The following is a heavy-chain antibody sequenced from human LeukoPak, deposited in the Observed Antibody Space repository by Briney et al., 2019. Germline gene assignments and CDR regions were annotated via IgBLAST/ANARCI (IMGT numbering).Heavy chain of an antibody. D-gene: IGHD4-17*01. CDR3: ARPVGDYFDAFDI. CDR2: IYHSGST. CDR1: GYSISSGYY. V-gene: IGHV4-38-2*01. J-gene: IGHJ3*02. Sequence: PSENLSLNCAVSGYSISSGYYWGWIRQPPGKGLEWIESIYHSGSTYFNPSLKSRVTISVDTSKNQFSLKLSSVTAADTAVYYCARPVGDYFDAFDIWGQGTIVTVSS.